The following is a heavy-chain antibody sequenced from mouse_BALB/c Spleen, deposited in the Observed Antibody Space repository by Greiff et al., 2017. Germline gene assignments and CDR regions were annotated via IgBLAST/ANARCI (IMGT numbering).Heavy chain of an antibody. CDR1: GYTFTSYW. Sequence: VQLQQSGAELVKPGASVKLSCKTSGYTFTSYWIQWVKQRPGQGLGWIGEIIPGTGTTYYNEKFKGKATLTIDTSSSTAYMQLSSLTSEDSAVYFCARRVYYGYDGGFAYWGQGTLVTVSA. J-gene: IGHJ3*01. CDR2: IIPGTGTT. D-gene: IGHD2-2*01. CDR3: ARRVYYGYDGGFAY. V-gene: IGHV1S132*01.